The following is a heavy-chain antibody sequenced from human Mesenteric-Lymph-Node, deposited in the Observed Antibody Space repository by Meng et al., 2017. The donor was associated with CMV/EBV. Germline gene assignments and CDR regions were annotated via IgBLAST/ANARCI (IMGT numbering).Heavy chain of an antibody. CDR2: ISAYNGNT. V-gene: IGHV1-18*01. CDR3: ARRIVGATGGGWFDP. D-gene: IGHD1-26*01. CDR1: GGFFKNFA. J-gene: IGHJ5*02. Sequence: ASVKVSCKASGGFFKNFAINWVRQAPGQGLEWMGWISAYNGNTNYAQKLQGRVTMTTDTSTSTAYMELRSLRSDDTAVYYCARRIVGATGGGWFDPWGQGTLVTVSS.